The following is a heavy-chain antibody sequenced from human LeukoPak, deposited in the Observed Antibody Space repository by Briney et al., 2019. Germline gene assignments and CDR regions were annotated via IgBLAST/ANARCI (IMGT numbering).Heavy chain of an antibody. Sequence: ASVKVSCKVSGYTLTELSMHWVRQAPGKGLEWMGGFDPEDGETIYAQKSQGRVTMTEDTSTDTAYMELSSLRSEDTAVYYCATDPTTVVRGVIQDYWGQGTLVTVSS. J-gene: IGHJ4*02. CDR2: FDPEDGET. CDR1: GYTLTELS. CDR3: ATDPTTVVRGVIQDY. D-gene: IGHD3-10*01. V-gene: IGHV1-24*01.